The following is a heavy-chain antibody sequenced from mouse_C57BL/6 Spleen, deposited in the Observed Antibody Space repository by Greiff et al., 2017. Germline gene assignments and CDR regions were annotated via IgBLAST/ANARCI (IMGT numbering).Heavy chain of an antibody. Sequence: EVKLQESGGGLVKPGGSLKLSCAASGFTFSSYAMSWVRQTPEKRLEWVATISDGGSYTYYPDNVKGRFTISRDNAKNNLYLQMSHLKSEDTAMYYCARDLHYYGSSYGYFDVGGTGTTVTVSS. CDR1: GFTFSSYA. CDR3: ARDLHYYGSSYGYFDV. D-gene: IGHD1-1*01. CDR2: ISDGGSYT. J-gene: IGHJ1*03. V-gene: IGHV5-4*01.